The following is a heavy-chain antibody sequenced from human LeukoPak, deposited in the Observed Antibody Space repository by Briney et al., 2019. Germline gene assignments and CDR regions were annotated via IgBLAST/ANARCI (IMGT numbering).Heavy chain of an antibody. CDR1: GFTLSDYY. J-gene: IGHJ4*02. V-gene: IGHV3-72*01. D-gene: IGHD5-24*01. CDR3: TRSRTDGNNVFDY. CDR2: SRNKANGYTT. Sequence: PGGPLRLSCAVSGFTLSDYYIDWVRQAPGKGLEWVGRSRNKANGYTTEYVASAKGRFITSREGSKSSLYLQMNSLKAEDTAVYYCTRSRTDGNNVFDYWGQGTLVTVSS.